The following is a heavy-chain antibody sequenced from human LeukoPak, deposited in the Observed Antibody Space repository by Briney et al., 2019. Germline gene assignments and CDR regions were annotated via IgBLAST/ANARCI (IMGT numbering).Heavy chain of an antibody. CDR3: ARGLFGYCHTTNCSH. V-gene: IGHV3-21*01. CDR2: ISSSGAYI. D-gene: IGHD2-2*01. Sequence: GGSLRLSCAASGFTFSSNSMNWVRQAPGKGLEWVSSISSSGAYIYYADSVKGRFTISRDNAKNSLYLQMNSLRAEDTAVYYCARGLFGYCHTTNCSHWGQGTLVTVSS. CDR1: GFTFSSNS. J-gene: IGHJ4*02.